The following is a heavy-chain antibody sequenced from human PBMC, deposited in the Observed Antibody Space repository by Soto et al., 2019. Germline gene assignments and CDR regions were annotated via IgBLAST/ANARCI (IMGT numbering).Heavy chain of an antibody. V-gene: IGHV5-51*01. J-gene: IGHJ4*02. D-gene: IGHD2-2*01. CDR1: GYSFTSYW. CDR3: ARQRIIVVPAAKPISALDY. CDR2: IYPGDSDT. Sequence: GESLKISCKGSGYSFTSYWIGWVRQMPGKGLEWMGIIYPGDSDTRYSPSFQGQVTISADKSISTAYLQWSSLKASDTAMYYCARQRIIVVPAAKPISALDYWGQGTLVTVSS.